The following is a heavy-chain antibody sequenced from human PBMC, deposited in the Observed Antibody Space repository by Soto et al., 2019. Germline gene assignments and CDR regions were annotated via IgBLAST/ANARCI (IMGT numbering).Heavy chain of an antibody. J-gene: IGHJ4*02. Sequence: GGSLRLSCAASGFTFSSYSMNWVRQAPGKGLEWVSSISSSSSYIYYADSVKGRFTISRDNAKNSLYLQMNSLRAEDTAVYYCARDFWAATFNYYDSSGYSYFDYWGQGTLVTVSS. CDR1: GFTFSSYS. D-gene: IGHD3-22*01. V-gene: IGHV3-21*01. CDR2: ISSSSSYI. CDR3: ARDFWAATFNYYDSSGYSYFDY.